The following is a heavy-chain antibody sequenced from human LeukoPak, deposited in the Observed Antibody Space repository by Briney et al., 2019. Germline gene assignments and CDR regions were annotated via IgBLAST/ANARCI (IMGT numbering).Heavy chain of an antibody. CDR3: AKLKGSSSASGDY. D-gene: IGHD6-6*01. CDR1: GFTFSSYG. V-gene: IGHV3-30*18. J-gene: IGHJ4*02. Sequence: GALRLSCAASGFTFSSYGMHWVRQAPGKGLEWVAVISYDGSNKYYADSVKGRFTISRDNSKNTLYLQINSLRAEDTAVYYCAKLKGSSSASGDYWGQGTLVTVSS. CDR2: ISYDGSNK.